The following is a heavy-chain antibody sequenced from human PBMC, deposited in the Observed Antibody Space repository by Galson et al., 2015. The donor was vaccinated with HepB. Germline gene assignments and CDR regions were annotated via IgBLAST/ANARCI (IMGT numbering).Heavy chain of an antibody. V-gene: IGHV1-18*01. J-gene: IGHJ4*02. CDR3: VRGGRLGELSSFDY. D-gene: IGHD3-16*02. Sequence: SVKVSCKASGYTFTHYGISWVRQAPGQGLEWMGWISTYNDNTNYAQKLQGRVIMTTDTSTRTAYMELRSLRSDDTAMYYCVRGGRLGELSSFDYWGQGTLVTVSS. CDR2: ISTYNDNT. CDR1: GYTFTHYG.